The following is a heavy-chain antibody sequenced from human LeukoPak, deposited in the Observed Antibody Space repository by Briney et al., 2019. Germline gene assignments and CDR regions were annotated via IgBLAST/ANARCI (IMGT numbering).Heavy chain of an antibody. CDR3: ASGSRVLRFLEWLSVDY. V-gene: IGHV1-69*01. CDR1: GGTFSSYA. Sequence: SVKVSCKASGGTFSSYAISWVRQAPGQGLEWMGGSIPIFGTANYAQKFQGRVTVTADESTSTAYMELSRLRSEDTAVYYCASGSRVLRFLEWLSVDYWGQGTLVTVSP. J-gene: IGHJ4*02. CDR2: SIPIFGTA. D-gene: IGHD3-3*01.